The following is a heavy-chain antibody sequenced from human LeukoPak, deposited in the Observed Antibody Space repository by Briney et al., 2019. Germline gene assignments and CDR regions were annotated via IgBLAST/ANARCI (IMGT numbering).Heavy chain of an antibody. J-gene: IGHJ5*02. CDR3: AKXGYTTWFDP. CDR1: GFTFREFS. Sequence: GGSLRLSCAASGFTFREFSMSWVRQAPGKGLEWVSNIRSNGGDTYYTDSVKGRFTISRDNPKNTLYLEMNSLRAGDTAVYYCAKXGYTTWFDPWGQGTLVTVSS. V-gene: IGHV3-23*01. D-gene: IGHD2-15*01. CDR2: IRSNGGDT.